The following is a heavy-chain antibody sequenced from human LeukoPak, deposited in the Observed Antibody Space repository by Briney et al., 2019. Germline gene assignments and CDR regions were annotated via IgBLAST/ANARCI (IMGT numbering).Heavy chain of an antibody. V-gene: IGHV3-21*01. CDR1: GFTFSSYS. CDR2: ISSSSSYI. Sequence: GGSLRLSCAAPGFTFSSYSMNWVRQAPGKGLEWVSSISSSSSYIYYADSVKGRFTISRDNAKNSLYLQMNSLRAEDTAVYYCARDNGGLDAFDIWGQGTMVTVSS. J-gene: IGHJ3*02. CDR3: ARDNGGLDAFDI.